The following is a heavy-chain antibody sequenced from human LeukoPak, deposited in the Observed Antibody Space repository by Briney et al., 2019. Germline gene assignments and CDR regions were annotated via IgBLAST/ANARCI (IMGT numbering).Heavy chain of an antibody. V-gene: IGHV3-20*04. D-gene: IGHD3-22*01. J-gene: IGHJ4*02. CDR2: INWNGGST. Sequence: GGSLRLSCAASGFTFDDYGMSWVRQAPGKGLEWVSGINWNGGSTGYADSVKGRFTISRDNAKNSLYLQMNSLRAEDTALYYCARERGYYYDSSGYSGYFDYWGQGTLVTVSS. CDR1: GFTFDDYG. CDR3: ARERGYYYDSSGYSGYFDY.